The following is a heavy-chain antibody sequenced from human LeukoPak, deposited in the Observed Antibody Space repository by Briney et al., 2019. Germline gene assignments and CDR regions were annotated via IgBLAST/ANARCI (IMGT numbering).Heavy chain of an antibody. D-gene: IGHD3-9*01. Sequence: GGSLRLSCAASGVTFYDYAMHWGRHAPGKGLEWVSLISGDGGSTYYADSVKGRFTISRDNSKNSLYLQMHSLRTEDTALYYCAKDIRYFDWLRSYYYYGMDVWGQGTTVTVSS. V-gene: IGHV3-43*02. CDR2: ISGDGGST. CDR3: AKDIRYFDWLRSYYYYGMDV. CDR1: GVTFYDYA. J-gene: IGHJ6*02.